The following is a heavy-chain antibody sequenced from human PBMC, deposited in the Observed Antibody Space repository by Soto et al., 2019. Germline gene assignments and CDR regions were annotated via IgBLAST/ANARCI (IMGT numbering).Heavy chain of an antibody. V-gene: IGHV3-30*02. Sequence: GESLKISCAASGFTFSSYGMHWVRQAPGKGLEWVAFIWYDGSNKYYADSVKGRFTISRDNSKNTLYLQMNSLRSEDTAIYYCARDKDRLQLGGNYYYIMDVWGQGTTVTVSS. D-gene: IGHD1-1*01. J-gene: IGHJ6*02. CDR2: IWYDGSNK. CDR1: GFTFSSYG. CDR3: ARDKDRLQLGGNYYYIMDV.